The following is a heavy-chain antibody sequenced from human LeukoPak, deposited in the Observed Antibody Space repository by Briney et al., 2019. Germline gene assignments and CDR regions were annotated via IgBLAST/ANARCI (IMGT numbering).Heavy chain of an antibody. CDR1: GFTFDDYA. Sequence: PGGSLRLSSAAAGFTFDDYAMHWVRQVSGKGLEWVSHISGDGDRTYYADSVKGRFTISRDNSKNSLYLQINSLRTEDTALYYCAKAHRSLYCSNAVCFPGYSQHWGQGTLVTVSS. V-gene: IGHV3-43*02. D-gene: IGHD2-8*01. CDR2: ISGDGDRT. CDR3: AKAHRSLYCSNAVCFPGYSQH. J-gene: IGHJ1*01.